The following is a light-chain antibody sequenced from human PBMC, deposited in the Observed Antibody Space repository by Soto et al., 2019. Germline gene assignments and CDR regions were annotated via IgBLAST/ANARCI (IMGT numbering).Light chain of an antibody. V-gene: IGKV3-20*01. Sequence: EIVLTQSPGTLSLSPGERATLSCRASQSVSSSYLAWYQQKPGQAPRLLIYAASSRATGIPDRFSGSGSGTDFPLTISRLEPEDFAVYYCQQYGTSLTWTFGQGTKLEIK. CDR3: QQYGTSLTWT. CDR1: QSVSSSY. CDR2: AAS. J-gene: IGKJ1*01.